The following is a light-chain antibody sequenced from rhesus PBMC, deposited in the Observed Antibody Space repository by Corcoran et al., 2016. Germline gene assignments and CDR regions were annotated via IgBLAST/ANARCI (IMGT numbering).Light chain of an antibody. Sequence: DIQMTQSPSSLSASVGDKVTINCHASQGISSWLAWYQQKPGKAPKPLIYHASSLQSVVPSRFSGSGSGTDDTLTISSLQPEDFATYYCQQYDDLPRTFGQGTKVEIK. CDR2: HAS. J-gene: IGKJ1*01. V-gene: IGKV1-19*01. CDR3: QQYDDLPRT. CDR1: QGISSW.